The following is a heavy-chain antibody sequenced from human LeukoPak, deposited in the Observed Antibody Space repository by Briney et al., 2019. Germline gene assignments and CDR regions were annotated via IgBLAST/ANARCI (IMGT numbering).Heavy chain of an antibody. Sequence: SETLSLTCTVSSGSISSYYWSWIRQPPGKGLEWIGYIYYSGSTNYNPSLKSRVTISVDTSKNQFSLKLSSVTAADTAVYYCARRRYDSSETGWFDPWGQGTLVTVSS. D-gene: IGHD3-22*01. CDR3: ARRRYDSSETGWFDP. J-gene: IGHJ5*02. V-gene: IGHV4-59*08. CDR1: SGSISSYY. CDR2: IYYSGST.